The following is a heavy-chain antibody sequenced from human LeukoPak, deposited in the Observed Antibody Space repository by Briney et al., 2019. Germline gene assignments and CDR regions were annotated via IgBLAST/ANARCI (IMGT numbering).Heavy chain of an antibody. CDR1: GFTFSVYY. CDR3: ARVGSSNWFDP. D-gene: IGHD2-15*01. Sequence: GRSLRLSCAASGFTFSVYYMSWIRQAPGKGLEWGSYISSSGNTIYYADSVKGRFTISRNNAKNSLYLQMTSLRAEDTAVYYCARVGSSNWFDPWGQGTLVTVSS. CDR2: ISSSGNTI. V-gene: IGHV3-11*01. J-gene: IGHJ5*02.